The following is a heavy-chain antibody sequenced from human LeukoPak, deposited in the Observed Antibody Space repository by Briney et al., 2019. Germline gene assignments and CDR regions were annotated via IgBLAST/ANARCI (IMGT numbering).Heavy chain of an antibody. J-gene: IGHJ4*02. D-gene: IGHD4-17*01. CDR1: GLTVSSNY. CDR3: ARVGRVTTGYYFDY. Sequence: GGSLRLSCAASGLTVSSNYMRWVRQAPGKGLEWVSVIYSGGSTYYADSVKGRFTISRDNSKNTLYLQMNSLRAEDTAVYYCARVGRVTTGYYFDYWGQGTLVTVSS. V-gene: IGHV3-53*01. CDR2: IYSGGST.